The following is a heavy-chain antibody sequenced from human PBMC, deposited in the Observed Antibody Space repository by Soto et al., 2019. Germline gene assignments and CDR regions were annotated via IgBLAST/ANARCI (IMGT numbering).Heavy chain of an antibody. J-gene: IGHJ4*02. Sequence: GGSLRLSCAASGFTFSNYGMSWVRQAPGKGLEWVSSISGSDTNTYYADSVNGRFTISRDNFKNTLYLQMNSLRAEDTAVYYCARNQWELLNWGQGTLVTVSS. CDR3: ARNQWELLN. D-gene: IGHD1-26*01. V-gene: IGHV3-23*01. CDR1: GFTFSNYG. CDR2: ISGSDTNT.